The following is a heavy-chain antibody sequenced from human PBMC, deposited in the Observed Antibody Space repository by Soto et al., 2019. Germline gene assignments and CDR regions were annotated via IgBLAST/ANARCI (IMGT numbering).Heavy chain of an antibody. CDR3: VRDKDIVVVLGESMDV. D-gene: IGHD2-2*01. CDR1: RYTFSLFY. J-gene: IGHJ6*03. Sequence: ASVKPSWMASRYTFSLFYMRLVLQSPGHGLEWMGWLSVNSGNTNNAQKIQGRVTMNIDTSTRTAYMELRSLRSDDTAVYYCVRDKDIVVVLGESMDVWGKGTTVTVS. CDR2: LSVNSGNT. V-gene: IGHV1-18*04.